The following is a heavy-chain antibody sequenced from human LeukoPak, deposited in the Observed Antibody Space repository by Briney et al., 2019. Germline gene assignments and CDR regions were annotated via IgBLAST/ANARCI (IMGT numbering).Heavy chain of an antibody. CDR3: ARDREYEYSGSAFDY. D-gene: IGHD1-26*01. J-gene: IGHJ4*02. Sequence: GASVKVSCKASGYTFTSYGISWVRQAPGQGLEWMGWISAYNGNTNYAQKLQGRVTMTTDTSTSTAYMELRSLRSDDTAVYYCARDREYEYSGSAFDYWGQGTLVTVSS. CDR1: GYTFTSYG. V-gene: IGHV1-18*01. CDR2: ISAYNGNT.